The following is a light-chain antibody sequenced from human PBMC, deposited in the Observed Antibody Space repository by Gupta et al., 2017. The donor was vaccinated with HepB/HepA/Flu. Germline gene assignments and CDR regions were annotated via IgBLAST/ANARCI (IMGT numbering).Light chain of an antibody. J-gene: IGLJ1*01. Sequence: QLVLPQSPSASASLGASIKLPCTLSSGHSTNAIAWHLQQSDKGPRFLMRINSDGSHTQGDGIPDRFSGSSSGAERYLTISGLQSEDEADYYGQTWKSGIGYAFGTGTKVAIL. CDR2: INSDGSH. CDR3: QTWKSGIGYA. CDR1: SGHSTNA. V-gene: IGLV4-69*01.